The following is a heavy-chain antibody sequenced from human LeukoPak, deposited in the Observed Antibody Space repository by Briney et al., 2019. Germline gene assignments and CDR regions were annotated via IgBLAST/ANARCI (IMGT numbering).Heavy chain of an antibody. D-gene: IGHD3-22*01. CDR2: INPNSGGR. CDR3: ARGRNYYDSSGYYPDY. V-gene: IGHV1-2*02. CDR1: GYTFIGYY. Sequence: ASVKVSCKASGYTFIGYYMHWVRPAPAQGLEWMGWINPNSGGRNYAQKFQGRVTMTRDASISTAYMELSGLRSDDTAVYYCARGRNYYDSSGYYPDYWGQGTLVTVSS. J-gene: IGHJ4*02.